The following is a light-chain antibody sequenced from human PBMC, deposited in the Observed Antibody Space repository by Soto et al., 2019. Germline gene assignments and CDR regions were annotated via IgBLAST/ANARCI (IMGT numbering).Light chain of an antibody. CDR1: QSVFYGSNNKNY. Sequence: DIVMTQSPDSLAVSLGERATINCRSSQSVFYGSNNKNYLAWYQQKSGQPPKLLFYWASTRESGVPDRFSGSGSGTDFTLTISSLQAEDVAVYYCQQFYSHPRTFGQGTKVEIK. CDR2: WAS. J-gene: IGKJ1*01. CDR3: QQFYSHPRT. V-gene: IGKV4-1*01.